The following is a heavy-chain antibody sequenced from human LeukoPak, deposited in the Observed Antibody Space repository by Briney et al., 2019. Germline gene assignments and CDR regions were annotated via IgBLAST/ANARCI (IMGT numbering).Heavy chain of an antibody. CDR1: GGSISSSSYS. CDR3: AREDDYYYGMDV. CDR2: IYYSGST. Sequence: SETLSLTCTVSGGSISSSSYSWGWIRQPPGKGLEWIGSIYYSGSTYYNPSLKSRVTISVDTSKNQFSLKLSSVTAADTAVYYCAREDDYYYGMDVWGQGTTVTVSS. J-gene: IGHJ6*02. V-gene: IGHV4-39*02.